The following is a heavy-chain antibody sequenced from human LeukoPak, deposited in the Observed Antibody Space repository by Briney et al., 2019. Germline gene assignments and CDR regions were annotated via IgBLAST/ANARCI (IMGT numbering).Heavy chain of an antibody. D-gene: IGHD6-6*01. Sequence: SETLSLTCAVSGGSISSSSSICWTWVRQPPGEGLEWIGEIYHNGATNYNPSLKSRVTISVDTSKNQFSLKLSSVTAADTAVYYCARGNYSSSSSPFYYYYGMDVWAKGPRSPSP. CDR1: GGSISSSSSIC. CDR3: ARGNYSSSSSPFYYYYGMDV. V-gene: IGHV4-4*02. CDR2: IYHNGAT. J-gene: IGHJ6*02.